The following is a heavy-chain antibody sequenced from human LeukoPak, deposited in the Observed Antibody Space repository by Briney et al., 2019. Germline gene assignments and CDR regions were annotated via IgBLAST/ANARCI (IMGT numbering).Heavy chain of an antibody. J-gene: IGHJ5*02. V-gene: IGHV1-24*01. D-gene: IGHD1-20*01. CDR1: GYTLTELS. Sequence: ASVKVSCKVSGYTLTELSMHWVRQAPGKGREWMGGFDPEDGETIYAQMFQGRVTMTEDTSTDTAYMELSSLRSEDTAVYYCATVVMGYYWNNWFDPWGQGTLVTVSS. CDR3: ATVVMGYYWNNWFDP. CDR2: FDPEDGET.